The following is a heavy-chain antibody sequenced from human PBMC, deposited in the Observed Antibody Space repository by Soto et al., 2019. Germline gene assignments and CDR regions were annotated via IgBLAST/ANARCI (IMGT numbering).Heavy chain of an antibody. D-gene: IGHD3-10*01. J-gene: IGHJ6*02. Sequence: QVQLVQSGAEVKKPGSSVKVSCKASGGTFSSYTISWVRQAPGQGLEWMGRIIPILGIANYAQKFQGRVTITADKSTSTAYMELSSLRYEDTAVYYCARRYYGSGKRKAYYYGMDVWGQGTTVTVSS. CDR1: GGTFSSYT. CDR3: ARRYYGSGKRKAYYYGMDV. CDR2: IIPILGIA. V-gene: IGHV1-69*02.